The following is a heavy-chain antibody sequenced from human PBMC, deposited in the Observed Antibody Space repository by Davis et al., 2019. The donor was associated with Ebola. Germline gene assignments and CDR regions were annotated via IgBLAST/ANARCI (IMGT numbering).Heavy chain of an antibody. J-gene: IGHJ6*02. CDR2: IYSGGST. CDR1: GFTFSSYA. CDR3: ARDSYGSGDYGMDV. V-gene: IGHV3-66*01. D-gene: IGHD3-10*01. Sequence: PGGSLRLSCAASGFTFSSYAMSWVRQAPGKGLEWVSFIYSGGSTYYADSVKGRFTISRDNAKNSLYLQMNSLRAEDTAVYYCARDSYGSGDYGMDVWGQGTTVTVSS.